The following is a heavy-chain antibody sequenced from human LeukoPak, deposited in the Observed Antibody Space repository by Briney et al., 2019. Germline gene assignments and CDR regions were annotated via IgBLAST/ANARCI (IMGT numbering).Heavy chain of an antibody. V-gene: IGHV1-2*02. CDR3: TKNQYSGTIITPLDPFDV. CDR2: IKPESGDT. D-gene: IGHD3-10*01. Sequence: ASVKVSCKASGYTFSDYYIHWVRQAPGQGLEWMGWIKPESGDTNYAQKFQGRITMTRDTSINTVYMELNRLRSDDTAVYYCTKNQYSGTIITPLDPFDVWGQGTMVTVSS. CDR1: GYTFSDYY. J-gene: IGHJ3*01.